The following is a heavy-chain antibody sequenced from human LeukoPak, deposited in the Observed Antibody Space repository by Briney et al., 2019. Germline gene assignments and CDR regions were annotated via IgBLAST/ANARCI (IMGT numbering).Heavy chain of an antibody. D-gene: IGHD3-16*01. V-gene: IGHV4-31*03. J-gene: IGHJ4*02. CDR1: GGSISSGGYY. CDR3: ARARVTKTRNHWGTDY. CDR2: IYYSGST. Sequence: SQTLSLTCTVSGGSISSGGYYCSWIRQHPGKGLGWIGYIYYSGSTYYNPSLKSRVTISVDTSKNQFSLKLSSVTAADTAVYYCARARVTKTRNHWGTDYWGQGTLVTVSS.